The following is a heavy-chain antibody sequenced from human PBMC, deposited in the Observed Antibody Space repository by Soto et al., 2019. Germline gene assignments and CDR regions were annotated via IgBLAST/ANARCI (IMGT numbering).Heavy chain of an antibody. CDR3: ARAKPPSYSSAWYGFDY. D-gene: IGHD6-19*01. J-gene: IGHJ4*02. Sequence: EVQLVESGGGLVQPGGSLRLSCAVSGFTVNYNYMTWVRQAPGKGLEGVSVIYTDGNTYYADSVKGRFTISRDNSKNTLYLQMNSLRPEDTAIYYCARAKPPSYSSAWYGFDYWGQGTLVTVSS. CDR1: GFTVNYNY. CDR2: IYTDGNT. V-gene: IGHV3-66*01.